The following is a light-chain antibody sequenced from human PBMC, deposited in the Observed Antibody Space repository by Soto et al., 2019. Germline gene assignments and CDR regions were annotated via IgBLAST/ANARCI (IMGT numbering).Light chain of an antibody. CDR1: QGISSY. V-gene: IGKV1-9*01. CDR2: VAS. Sequence: DIQLTQSPSFLSASVGDRVTITCRASQGISSYLAWYQQKPGKAPKLLIYVASTLQSGVPSRFSGSGSGTEFTLTISSLQPEDFATYYCHQLNSYPQPFGPGTKVDIK. CDR3: HQLNSYPQP. J-gene: IGKJ3*01.